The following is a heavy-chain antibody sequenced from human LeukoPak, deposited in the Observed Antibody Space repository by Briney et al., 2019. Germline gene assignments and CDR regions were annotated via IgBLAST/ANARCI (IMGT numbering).Heavy chain of an antibody. J-gene: IGHJ4*02. CDR3: AKDLAVAGDY. CDR2: IYSGGST. D-gene: IGHD6-19*01. CDR1: GFIVSNNY. V-gene: IGHV3-53*01. Sequence: PGGSLRLSCAASGFIVSNNYMSWVRQAPGKGLEWVSVIYSGGSTYYADSVKGRFSISRDNSKNTVYLQMNSLRAEDTAVYYCAKDLAVAGDYWGQGTLVTVSS.